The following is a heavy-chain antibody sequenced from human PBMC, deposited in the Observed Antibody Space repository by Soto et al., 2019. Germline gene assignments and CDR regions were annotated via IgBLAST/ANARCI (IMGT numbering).Heavy chain of an antibody. CDR3: TRDGQLPRYYYLGMDV. J-gene: IGHJ6*02. CDR2: IRTYSYGETT. D-gene: IGHD1-1*01. CDR1: GFNFGDYA. Sequence: PGGSLRLSCIVSGFNFGDYAMTWVRQTPGKGLEWVGFIRTYSYGETTEYAASVKGRFNIARDDSNNIAYLQMSSLKTDDTAVYYCTRDGQLPRYYYLGMDVWGQGTTVTVSS. V-gene: IGHV3-49*04.